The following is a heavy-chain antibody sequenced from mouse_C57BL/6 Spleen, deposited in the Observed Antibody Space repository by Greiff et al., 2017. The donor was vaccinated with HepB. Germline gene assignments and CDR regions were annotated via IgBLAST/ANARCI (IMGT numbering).Heavy chain of an antibody. J-gene: IGHJ4*01. Sequence: QVQLQQPGAELVKPGASVKLSCKASGYTFTSYWMHWVKQRPGQGLEWIGMIHPNSGSTNYNKKFKSKATLTVDKSSSTAYMQLSSLTSEDSAVYYCARWDGGLRRGWAMDYWGQGTSVTVSS. D-gene: IGHD2-4*01. CDR1: GYTFTSYW. CDR2: IHPNSGST. CDR3: ARWDGGLRRGWAMDY. V-gene: IGHV1-64*01.